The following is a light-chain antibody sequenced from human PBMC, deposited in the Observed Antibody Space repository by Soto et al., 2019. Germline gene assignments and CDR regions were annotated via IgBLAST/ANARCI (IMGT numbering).Light chain of an antibody. CDR2: EVS. J-gene: IGLJ3*02. V-gene: IGLV2-14*01. CDR1: NSDVGGYNY. CDR3: SSYTSTTAVV. Sequence: QSALTQPASVSGSPGQSITISCTGTNSDVGGYNYVSWYQQHPGTAPKLMIYEVSNRPSGVSNRFSGSKSGNTASLTISGLQAEDEADYYCSSYTSTTAVVFGGGTKLTVL.